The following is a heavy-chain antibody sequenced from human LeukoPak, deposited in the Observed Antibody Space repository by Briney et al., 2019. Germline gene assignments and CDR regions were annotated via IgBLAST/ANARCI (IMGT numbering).Heavy chain of an antibody. V-gene: IGHV4-61*02. Sequence: SETLSLTCTVSGVSISSGSYYWSWIRQPAGKGLEWIGRIYTSGSTNYNPSLKSRVTISVDTSKNQFSLKLSSVTAADTAVYYCARGRMGMITPFDYWGQGTLVTVSS. CDR3: ARGRMGMITPFDY. CDR1: GVSISSGSYY. J-gene: IGHJ4*02. D-gene: IGHD1-14*01. CDR2: IYTSGST.